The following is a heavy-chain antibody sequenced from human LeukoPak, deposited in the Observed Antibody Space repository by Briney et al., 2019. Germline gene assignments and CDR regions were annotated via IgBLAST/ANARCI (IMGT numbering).Heavy chain of an antibody. J-gene: IGHJ6*02. CDR1: GFTFNSYW. D-gene: IGHD2-15*01. CDR2: IKQGGSGK. V-gene: IGHV3-7*03. CDR3: ARDKSRYCSGGSCYNYYYYGMDV. Sequence: GSLRLSFAASGFTFNSYWMSWVRQAPGKGLEGGAKIKQGGSGKYYVDSVKGRFTISRDNAKNSLYLQMNSLRAEDTAVYYCARDKSRYCSGGSCYNYYYYGMDVWGQGTTVTVSS.